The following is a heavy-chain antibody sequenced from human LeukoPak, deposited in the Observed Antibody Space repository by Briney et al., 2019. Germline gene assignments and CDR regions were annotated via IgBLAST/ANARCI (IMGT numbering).Heavy chain of an antibody. V-gene: IGHV4-39*07. Sequence: PSETLSLTCTVSGGSISSSSYYWGWIRQPPGKGLEWIGSIYYSGSTYYNPSLKSRVTISVDTSKNQFSLKLSSVTAADTAVYYCARSPPPYYYGSRSSVNYFDYWGQGTLVTVSS. D-gene: IGHD3-10*01. CDR1: GGSISSSSYY. CDR2: IYYSGST. J-gene: IGHJ4*02. CDR3: ARSPPPYYYGSRSSVNYFDY.